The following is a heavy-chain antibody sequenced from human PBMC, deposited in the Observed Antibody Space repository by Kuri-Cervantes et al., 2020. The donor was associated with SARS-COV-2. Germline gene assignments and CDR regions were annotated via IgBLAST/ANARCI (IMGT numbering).Heavy chain of an antibody. CDR1: GFTFSSYG. J-gene: IGHJ3*02. D-gene: IGHD3-22*01. CDR3: AKDISSGYYFDAFDI. Sequence: GESLKISCAASGFTFSSYGMHWVRQAPGKGLEWVAVISYDGSNKYYADSVKGRFTISRDNSKNTLYLQMNSLRAEDTAVYYCAKDISSGYYFDAFDIWGQGTMVTVSS. CDR2: ISYDGSNK. V-gene: IGHV3-30*18.